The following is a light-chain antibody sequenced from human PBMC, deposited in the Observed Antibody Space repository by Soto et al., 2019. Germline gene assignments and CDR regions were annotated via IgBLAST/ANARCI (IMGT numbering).Light chain of an antibody. Sequence: EIVMTQSPATLSVYTGERATLSCRASQSVSNNYLAWYQQKPGQAPRLLIYGASSRATGIPDRFSGSGSGTDFTLSISRLEPEDFAVYYCQQYSSLWTFGQGTMVDVK. CDR2: GAS. J-gene: IGKJ1*01. CDR3: QQYSSLWT. V-gene: IGKV3-20*01. CDR1: QSVSNNY.